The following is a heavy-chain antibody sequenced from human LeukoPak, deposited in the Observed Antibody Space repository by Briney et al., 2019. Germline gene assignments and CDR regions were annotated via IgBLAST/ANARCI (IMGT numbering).Heavy chain of an antibody. J-gene: IGHJ4*02. CDR2: ISAYNGNT. V-gene: IGHV1-18*01. CDR1: GYTFTSYG. CDR3: ARDGQRYYYDSSGYPRYFDY. D-gene: IGHD3-22*01. Sequence: ASVKVSCKASGYTFTSYGISWVRRAPGQGLEWMGWISAYNGNTNYAQKLQGRVTMTTDTSTSTAYMELRSLRSDDTAVYYCARDGQRYYYDSSGYPRYFDYWGQGTLVTVSS.